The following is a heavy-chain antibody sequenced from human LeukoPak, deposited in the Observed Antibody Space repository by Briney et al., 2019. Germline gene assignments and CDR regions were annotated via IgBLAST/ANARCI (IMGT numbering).Heavy chain of an antibody. CDR1: GYTFTDYY. J-gene: IGHJ4*02. CDR3: ARGGIAARPFDY. CDR2: VNPSSGDT. Sequence: ASVKVSCKASGYTFTDYYIHWVRQAPGQGLGWMGWVNPSSGDTDYAQKFQVGVTVTRDTSISTAYMELTSLKSDDSAVYYCARGGIAARPFDYWGQGTLVTVSS. D-gene: IGHD6-6*01. V-gene: IGHV1-2*02.